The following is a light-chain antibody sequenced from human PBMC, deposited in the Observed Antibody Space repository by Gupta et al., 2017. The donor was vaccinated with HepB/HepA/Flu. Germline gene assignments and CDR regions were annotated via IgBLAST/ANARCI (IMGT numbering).Light chain of an antibody. CDR3: QQRSTWPFT. CDR1: QSVSSY. Sequence: EIVLTQSPATLSLSPGERATLSCRASQSVSSYLAWYQQKPGQAPRLLIFDASHRATGIPARFSGSGSGTDFSLTIGSLEPEDFAVYYCQQRSTWPFTFGSGTKVDIK. J-gene: IGKJ3*01. V-gene: IGKV3-11*01. CDR2: DAS.